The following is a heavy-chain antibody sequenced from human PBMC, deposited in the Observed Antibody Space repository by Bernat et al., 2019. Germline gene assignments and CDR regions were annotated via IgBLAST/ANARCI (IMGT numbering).Heavy chain of an antibody. Sequence: LVQSGAEVKKPGASVKVSCKASGYTFTSYYMHWVRQAPGQGLEWMGIINPSGGSTIYAQKFQGRVTMTRDTSTSTVYMELSSLRSEDTAVYYCARVADFWSGYYFPFFDYWGQGTLVTVSS. V-gene: IGHV1-46*01. D-gene: IGHD3-3*01. J-gene: IGHJ4*02. CDR2: INPSGGST. CDR1: GYTFTSYY. CDR3: ARVADFWSGYYFPFFDY.